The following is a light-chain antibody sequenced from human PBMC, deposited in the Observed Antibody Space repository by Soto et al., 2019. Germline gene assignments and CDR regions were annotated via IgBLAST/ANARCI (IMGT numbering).Light chain of an antibody. Sequence: DIPMTQSPSSMSASVGDRVTITCQASQDISNYLNWYQQKPVKAPKLLIYDASNLDTGVPSRLSGSGSGTDFTFTISSLQPEYIATYYCQQYDNLLALTFGGGTKVEIK. V-gene: IGKV1-33*01. CDR1: QDISNY. CDR2: DAS. CDR3: QQYDNLLALT. J-gene: IGKJ4*01.